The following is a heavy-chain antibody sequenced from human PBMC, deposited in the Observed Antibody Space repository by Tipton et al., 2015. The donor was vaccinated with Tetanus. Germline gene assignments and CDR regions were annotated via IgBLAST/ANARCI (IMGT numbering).Heavy chain of an antibody. CDR1: GFTFSSFA. D-gene: IGHD6-6*01. CDR2: VSGRGSST. Sequence: SLRLSCVTSGFTFSSFAMSWVRQAPGKGLEWVSAVSGRGSSTYYADSVKGRFTISRDSSKNTLYLQMNSLRAEDTAVYYCAKGLWYSSSSYFDYWGQGTLVTVSS. J-gene: IGHJ4*02. CDR3: AKGLWYSSSSYFDY. V-gene: IGHV3-23*01.